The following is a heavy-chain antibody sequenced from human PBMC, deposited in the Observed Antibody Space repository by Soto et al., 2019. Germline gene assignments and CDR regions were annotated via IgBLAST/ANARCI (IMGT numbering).Heavy chain of an antibody. J-gene: IGHJ5*02. CDR3: ARDRRARGIAVPFDP. Sequence: GGSLRLSCAASGFTFSSYSMNWVRQAPGKGLEWVSYISSSSSTIYYADSVKGRFTISRDNAKNSLYLQMNSLRDEDTAVYYCARDRRARGIAVPFDPWGQGTLVTVSS. D-gene: IGHD6-19*01. CDR1: GFTFSSYS. V-gene: IGHV3-48*02. CDR2: ISSSSSTI.